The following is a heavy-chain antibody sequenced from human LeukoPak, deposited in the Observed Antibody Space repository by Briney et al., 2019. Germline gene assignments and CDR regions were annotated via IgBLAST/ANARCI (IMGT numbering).Heavy chain of an antibody. CDR2: IIPIFGTA. J-gene: IGHJ4*02. D-gene: IGHD3-10*01. CDR3: ARCYYGSGSYYMYYFDY. Sequence: SVKVSCKASGGTFSSYAISWVRQAPGQGLEWMGGIIPIFGTANYAQKSQGRVTITADESTSTAYMELSSLRSEDTAVYYCARCYYGSGSYYMYYFDYWGQGTLVTVSS. V-gene: IGHV1-69*01. CDR1: GGTFSSYA.